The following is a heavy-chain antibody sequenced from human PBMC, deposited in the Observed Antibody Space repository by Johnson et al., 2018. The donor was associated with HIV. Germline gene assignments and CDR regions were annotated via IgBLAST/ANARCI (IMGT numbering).Heavy chain of an antibody. CDR3: ARGMGLQLGNALDI. D-gene: IGHD1-1*01. V-gene: IGHV3-30*04. Sequence: QVQLVESGGGVVQPGRSLRLSCAASGFTFSNYPMHWVRQAPGKGLEWVAVISFDGTNKYYADSVRGRFTISRDNSKKTLYLQMNSLRTEDTAVYYCARGMGLQLGNALDIWGQGTMVTVSS. J-gene: IGHJ3*02. CDR1: GFTFSNYP. CDR2: ISFDGTNK.